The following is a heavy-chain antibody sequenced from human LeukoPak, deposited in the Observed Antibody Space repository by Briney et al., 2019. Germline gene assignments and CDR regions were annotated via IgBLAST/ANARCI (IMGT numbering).Heavy chain of an antibody. CDR3: ARRKYSSSSGGYYYYYMDV. CDR2: ISPGDSDT. V-gene: IGHV5-51*01. Sequence: GESLKISCKGSGYSFTRYWIGCVRQMPGKGLGWMGIISPGDSDTRYSPSFQGQVTISADKSISTAYLQWSSLKASDTAMYYCARRKYSSSSGGYYYYYMDVWGKGTTVTVSS. D-gene: IGHD6-6*01. J-gene: IGHJ6*03. CDR1: GYSFTRYW.